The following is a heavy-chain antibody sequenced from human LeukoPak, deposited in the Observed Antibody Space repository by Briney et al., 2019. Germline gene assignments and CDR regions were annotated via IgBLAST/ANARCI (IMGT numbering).Heavy chain of an antibody. D-gene: IGHD1-26*01. V-gene: IGHV3-53*01. CDR1: GFTVSSSY. J-gene: IGHJ6*02. Sequence: GGSLRLSCTGSGFTVSSSYMSWVRRAPGKGLEWVSLIYSEGTTYYADSVKGRFTISRDTSKNTLYLQMNSLGADDTAVYYCARESRLRRENYYYGLDVWGQGTTVTVSS. CDR3: ARESRLRRENYYYGLDV. CDR2: IYSEGTT.